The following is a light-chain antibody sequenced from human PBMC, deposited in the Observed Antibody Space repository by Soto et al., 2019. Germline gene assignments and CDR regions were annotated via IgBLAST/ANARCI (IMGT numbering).Light chain of an antibody. V-gene: IGLV2-14*01. Sequence: QSALTQPASVSGSPGQSITISCTGTSSDVGGYDYVSWYQQHPGRAPKLMIYEVSNRPSGVSNRFSGSKSGNTASLTISGLQAEDAADYYCSSYTSSSSLLFGGGTQLTVL. CDR2: EVS. CDR1: SSDVGGYDY. CDR3: SSYTSSSSLL. J-gene: IGLJ2*01.